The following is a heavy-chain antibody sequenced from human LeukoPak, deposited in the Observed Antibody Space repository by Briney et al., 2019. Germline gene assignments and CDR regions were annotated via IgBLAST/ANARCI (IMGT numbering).Heavy chain of an antibody. CDR1: GFSLSTSGEG. Sequence: ECGPTLVNPTQSLALSCNFPGFSLSTSGEGVGWIRQPPGRAPARPAFIYWDDDKRYSPSLKSRLTITKYTSKTQVVLTRTNMGPVDTATYYCAHRGGPRNWCDPWGQGTLVT. D-gene: IGHD3-16*01. CDR3: AHRGGPRNWCDP. V-gene: IGHV2-5*02. J-gene: IGHJ5*02. CDR2: IYWDDDK.